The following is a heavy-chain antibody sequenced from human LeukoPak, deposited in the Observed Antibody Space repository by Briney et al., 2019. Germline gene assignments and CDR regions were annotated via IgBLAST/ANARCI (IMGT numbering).Heavy chain of an antibody. CDR2: MYYSGST. CDR3: ARLLDRNYEGGAFDP. CDR1: GGSISSSSNN. V-gene: IGHV4-39*01. J-gene: IGHJ5*02. Sequence: SETLSLTCTVSGGSISSSSNNWGWIRQPPGKELEWIGSMYYSGSTYYNPSLKSRVTISVDTSKNQFSLKLSSVTAADTAVYYCARLLDRNYEGGAFDPWGQGTLVTVSS. D-gene: IGHD1-14*01.